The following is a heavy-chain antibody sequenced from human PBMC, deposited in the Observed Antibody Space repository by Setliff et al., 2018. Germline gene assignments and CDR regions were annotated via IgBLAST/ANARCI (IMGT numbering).Heavy chain of an antibody. V-gene: IGHV3-30*02. CDR1: GFSFSSYG. CDR3: SRDLQGSGDYVVDY. CDR2: IRLDGSNR. D-gene: IGHD4-17*01. Sequence: GGSLRLSCAASGFSFSSYGMHWVRQAPGKGLEWVAFIRLDGSNRDYADSVKGRFTISRDNSKNTLSLQMNNLRAEDTAVYYCSRDLQGSGDYVVDYWGQGTLVTVSS. J-gene: IGHJ4*02.